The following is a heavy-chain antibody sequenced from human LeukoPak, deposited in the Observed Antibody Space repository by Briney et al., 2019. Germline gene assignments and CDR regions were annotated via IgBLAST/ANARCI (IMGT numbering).Heavy chain of an antibody. CDR3: ARRYYDFWSGSFAFDI. CDR1: GFTFSSYS. D-gene: IGHD3-3*01. V-gene: IGHV4-39*07. Sequence: GSLRLSCAASGFTFSSYSMNWVRQAAGKGLEWIGSIYYSGSTYYNPSLKSRVTISVDTSKNQFSLKLSSVTAADTAVYYCARRYYDFWSGSFAFDIWGQGTMVTVSS. CDR2: IYYSGST. J-gene: IGHJ3*02.